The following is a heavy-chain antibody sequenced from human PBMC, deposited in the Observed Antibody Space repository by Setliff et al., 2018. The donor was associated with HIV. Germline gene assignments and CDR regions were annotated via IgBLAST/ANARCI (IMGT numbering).Heavy chain of an antibody. V-gene: IGHV4-39*01. Sequence: KTSETLSLTCTVSGGSISSSSYYWGWIRQPPGKGLEWIGSIYYSGSTYYNPSLKSRVTISVDTSKNQFSLKLSSVTAADTAVYYCASITYYYDSSGYYYGDFDYWGQGTLVTVSS. CDR2: IYYSGST. CDR1: GGSISSSSYY. CDR3: ASITYYYDSSGYYYGDFDY. J-gene: IGHJ4*02. D-gene: IGHD3-22*01.